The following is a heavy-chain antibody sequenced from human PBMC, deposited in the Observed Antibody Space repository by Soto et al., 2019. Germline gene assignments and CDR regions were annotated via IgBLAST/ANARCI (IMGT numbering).Heavy chain of an antibody. V-gene: IGHV4-59*01. CDR2: IYYSGST. CDR1: GGSISSYY. CDR3: ARDRAHYYGSGSYDPAYYGMDV. D-gene: IGHD3-10*01. J-gene: IGHJ6*02. Sequence: PSETLSLTCTVSGGSISSYYWSWIRQPPGKGLEWVGYIYYSGSTNYNPSLKSRVTISVDTSKNQFSLKLSSVTAADTAVYYCARDRAHYYGSGSYDPAYYGMDVWGQGTTVTVSS.